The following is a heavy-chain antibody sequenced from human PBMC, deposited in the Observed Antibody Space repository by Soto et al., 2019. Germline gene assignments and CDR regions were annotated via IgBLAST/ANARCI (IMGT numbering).Heavy chain of an antibody. J-gene: IGHJ6*03. D-gene: IGHD3-3*01. Sequence: ASVKVSCKASGYTFTSYGISWVRQAPGQGLEWMGWISAYNGNTNYAQKLQGRVTMTTDTSTSTAYMELRSLRSDDTAVYYCARGYDFRAPKQYYYMDVWGKGTTVTVSS. CDR2: ISAYNGNT. V-gene: IGHV1-18*01. CDR3: ARGYDFRAPKQYYYMDV. CDR1: GYTFTSYG.